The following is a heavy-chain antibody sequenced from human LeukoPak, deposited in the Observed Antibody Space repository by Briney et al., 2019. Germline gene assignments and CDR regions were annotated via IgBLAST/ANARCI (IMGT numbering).Heavy chain of an antibody. CDR3: AHRRGGYGDYAGWFDP. CDR1: GFSLSTSGVG. D-gene: IGHD4-17*01. V-gene: IGHV2-5*01. J-gene: IGHJ5*02. CDR2: IYWNDDN. Sequence: SGPTLVKPTQTLTLTCTFSGFSLSTSGVGVGWIRQPPGKALEWLALIYWNDDNRYSPSLKSRLTITKGTSKNQVVLTMTNMDPVDTAAYYCAHRRGGYGDYAGWFDPWGQGTLVTVSS.